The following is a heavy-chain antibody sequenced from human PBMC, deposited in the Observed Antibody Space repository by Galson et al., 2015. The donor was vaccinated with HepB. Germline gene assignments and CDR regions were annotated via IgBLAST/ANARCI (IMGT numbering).Heavy chain of an antibody. CDR1: GFSFSSYS. Sequence: SLRLSCAASGFSFSSYSINWVRQAPGKGLEWVSYISSSGSNVYYADSVEGRFMISRDSAKYSLYLQIDSLSDEDTAVYYCARDRLGYYGMDVWGQGTTVTVSS. CDR2: ISSSGSNV. CDR3: ARDRLGYYGMDV. J-gene: IGHJ6*02. D-gene: IGHD6-19*01. V-gene: IGHV3-48*02.